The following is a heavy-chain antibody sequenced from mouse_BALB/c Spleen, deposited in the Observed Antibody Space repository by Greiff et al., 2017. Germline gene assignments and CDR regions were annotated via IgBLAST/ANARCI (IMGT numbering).Heavy chain of an antibody. Sequence: EVMLVESGGGLLRPGGSRKLSVAALGFLFGSYPLSGVRQTPEKRLEWVAYISNGGGSTYYPDTVKGRFTISRDNAKNTLYLQMSSLKSEDTAMYYCARHYGSAWFAYWGQGTLVTVSA. V-gene: IGHV5-12-2*01. CDR3: ARHYGSAWFAY. CDR2: ISNGGGST. J-gene: IGHJ3*01. D-gene: IGHD1-2*01. CDR1: GFLFGSYP.